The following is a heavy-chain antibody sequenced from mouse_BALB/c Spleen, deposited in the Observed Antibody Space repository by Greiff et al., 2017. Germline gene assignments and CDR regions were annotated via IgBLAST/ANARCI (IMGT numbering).Heavy chain of an antibody. V-gene: IGHV1S137*01. Sequence: VQLQQSGAELVRPGVSVKISCKGSGYTFTDYAMHWVKQSHAKSLEWIGVISTYYGDASYNQKFKGKATMTVDKSSSTAYMELARLTSEDSAIYYCARGAYYYGSTYYAMDYWGQGTSVTVSS. CDR1: GYTFTDYA. D-gene: IGHD1-1*01. CDR3: ARGAYYYGSTYYAMDY. CDR2: ISTYYGDA. J-gene: IGHJ4*01.